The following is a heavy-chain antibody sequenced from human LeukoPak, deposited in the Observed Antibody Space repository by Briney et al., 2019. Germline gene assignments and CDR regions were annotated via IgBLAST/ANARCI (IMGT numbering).Heavy chain of an antibody. V-gene: IGHV4-59*01. D-gene: IGHD3-3*01. J-gene: IGHJ5*02. CDR2: IYYSGST. CDR1: GGSISSYY. CDR3: ARNGDFWRGYLFDP. Sequence: SETLSLTCTVSGGSISSYYWSWIRQPPGKGLEWIGYIYYSGSTNYNPSLKSRVTISVDTSKNQFSLKLSSVTAADTAVYYCARNGDFWRGYLFDPWGQGTLVTVSS.